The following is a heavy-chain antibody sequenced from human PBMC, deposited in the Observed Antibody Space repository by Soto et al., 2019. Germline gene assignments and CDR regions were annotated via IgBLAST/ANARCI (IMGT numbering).Heavy chain of an antibody. J-gene: IGHJ4*02. D-gene: IGHD3-9*01. CDR2: IYYSGST. Sequence: SETLSLTCTVSGGSISSYYWSWIRQPPGKGLEWIGYIYYSGSTNYNPSLKSRVTISVDTSKNQFSLKLSSVTAADTAVYYCARGSSGYYDILTGYPGVFHYWGQGTLVTVSS. CDR1: GGSISSYY. CDR3: ARGSSGYYDILTGYPGVFHY. V-gene: IGHV4-59*01.